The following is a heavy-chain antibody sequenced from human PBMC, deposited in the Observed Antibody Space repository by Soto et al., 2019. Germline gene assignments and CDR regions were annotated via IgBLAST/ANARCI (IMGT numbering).Heavy chain of an antibody. CDR3: ARSGVRAAREGDYDS. D-gene: IGHD4-17*01. Sequence: QVQLVQSGAEVKKPGSSVKVSCKASGGSFSSYAISWVRQAPGQGLEWMGGIIPIFGTPNYAQKFQGRVTITADESTSTAYMELSSLRSEDTAVYYCARSGVRAAREGDYDSWGQGTMVTVSS. V-gene: IGHV1-69*01. J-gene: IGHJ5*01. CDR1: GGSFSSYA. CDR2: IIPIFGTP.